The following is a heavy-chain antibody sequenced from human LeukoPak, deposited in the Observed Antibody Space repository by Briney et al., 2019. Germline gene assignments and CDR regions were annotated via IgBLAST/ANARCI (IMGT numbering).Heavy chain of an antibody. CDR3: ARDYGDNSWFDS. D-gene: IGHD4-17*01. CDR2: IYYSGST. J-gene: IGHJ5*01. CDR1: GGSISSSSYY. V-gene: IGHV4-39*07. Sequence: PSETLSLTCTVSGGSISSSSYYWGWIRQPPGKGLEWIGSIYYSGSTYYNPSLKSRVTISVDTSKNQFSLKLSSVTAADTAVYYCARDYGDNSWFDSWGQGTLVTVSS.